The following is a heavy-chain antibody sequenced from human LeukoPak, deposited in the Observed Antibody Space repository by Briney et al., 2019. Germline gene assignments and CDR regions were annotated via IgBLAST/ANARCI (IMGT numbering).Heavy chain of an antibody. CDR1: GYTFTSYG. J-gene: IGHJ6*02. CDR2: ISAYNGNT. CDR3: ARGAYSYGPKYYYYGMDV. V-gene: IGHV1-18*01. D-gene: IGHD5-18*01. Sequence: ASVKVSFKASGYTFTSYGISWVRQPPGQGLEWIGWISAYNGNTNYAQKLQGRVTMTTDTSTSTAYMELRSLRSDDTAVYYCARGAYSYGPKYYYYGMDVWGQGTTVTVSS.